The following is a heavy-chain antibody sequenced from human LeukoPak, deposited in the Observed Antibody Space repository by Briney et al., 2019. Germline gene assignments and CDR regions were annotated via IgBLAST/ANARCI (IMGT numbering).Heavy chain of an antibody. D-gene: IGHD5-24*01. V-gene: IGHV5-51*01. CDR2: IYPGDSET. J-gene: IGHJ4*02. CDR3: ARVSLEMATLPLVYYFDY. CDR1: GYSFTSYW. Sequence: GESLKISCKGSGYSFTSYWIGWVRQMPGKGLEWMGIIYPGDSETRYSPSFQGQVTISADKSISTAYLQWSSLKASDTAMYYCARVSLEMATLPLVYYFDYWGQGTLVTVSS.